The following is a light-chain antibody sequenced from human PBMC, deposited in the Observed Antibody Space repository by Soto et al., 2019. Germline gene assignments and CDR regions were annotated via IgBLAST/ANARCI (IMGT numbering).Light chain of an antibody. CDR3: CSYTATTTYV. V-gene: IGLV2-14*03. Sequence: QSVLTQPASVSGSPGQSISISCTGTGNDVGGYTFVSWYQQHPDKVPKLVIFDVNRRPSGVSDRFSGSKPVNAASLTISGLQAEDEADYYCCSYTATTTYVFGTGTKVTVL. J-gene: IGLJ1*01. CDR2: DVN. CDR1: GNDVGGYTF.